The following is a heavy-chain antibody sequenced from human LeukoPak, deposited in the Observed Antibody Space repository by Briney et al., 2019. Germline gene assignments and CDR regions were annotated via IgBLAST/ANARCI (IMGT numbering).Heavy chain of an antibody. D-gene: IGHD3-22*01. Sequence: SVKVSCKASGGTFSSYAISWVRQAPGQGLEWMGGIIPIFGTANYAQKFQGRVTITADESTSTAYMELSSLRSEDTAVYYCARLGDYYDSSGYYGCVDYWGQGTLVTVSS. CDR2: IIPIFGTA. CDR3: ARLGDYYDSSGYYGCVDY. J-gene: IGHJ4*02. CDR1: GGTFSSYA. V-gene: IGHV1-69*13.